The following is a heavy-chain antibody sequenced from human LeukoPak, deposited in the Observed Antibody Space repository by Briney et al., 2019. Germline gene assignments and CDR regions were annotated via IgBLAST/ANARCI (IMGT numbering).Heavy chain of an antibody. CDR1: GYSFTSYW. Sequence: GESVKISCKGSGYSFTSYWIGWVRQMPGKGLEWMGIIYPGDSDTRYSPSFQGQVTISADKSISTAYLQWSGLKASDTAMYYCARRISTSYFDYWGQGTLVTVSS. CDR2: IYPGDSDT. J-gene: IGHJ4*02. D-gene: IGHD2-2*01. V-gene: IGHV5-51*01. CDR3: ARRISTSYFDY.